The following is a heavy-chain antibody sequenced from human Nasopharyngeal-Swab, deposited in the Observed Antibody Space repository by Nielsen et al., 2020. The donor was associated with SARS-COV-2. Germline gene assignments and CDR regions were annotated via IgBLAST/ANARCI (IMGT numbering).Heavy chain of an antibody. CDR2: LNWNGGNR. V-gene: IGHV3-20*04. J-gene: IGHJ4*02. CDR3: AKDGYSSSSRLDY. D-gene: IGHD4-11*01. CDR1: GFGFDDYA. Sequence: GESLKISCAASGFGFDDYAMGWVRQAPGKGLEWVAGLNWNGGNRGYADSVKGRFTISRDNAKNSLYLQMNSLRAEDTAVYYCAKDGYSSSSRLDYWGQGVRVTVSS.